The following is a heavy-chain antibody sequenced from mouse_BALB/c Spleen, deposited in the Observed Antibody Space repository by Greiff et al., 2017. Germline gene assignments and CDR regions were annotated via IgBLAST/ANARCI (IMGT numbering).Heavy chain of an antibody. CDR1: GYAFSSYW. Sequence: QVQLKQSGAELVRPGSSVKISCKASGYAFSSYWMNWVKQRPGQGLEWIGQIYPGDGDTNYNGKFKGKATLTADKSSSTAYMQLSSLTSEDSAVYFCARPGSSGYAWFAYWGQGTLVTVSA. D-gene: IGHD3-1*01. CDR2: IYPGDGDT. CDR3: ARPGSSGYAWFAY. V-gene: IGHV1-80*01. J-gene: IGHJ3*01.